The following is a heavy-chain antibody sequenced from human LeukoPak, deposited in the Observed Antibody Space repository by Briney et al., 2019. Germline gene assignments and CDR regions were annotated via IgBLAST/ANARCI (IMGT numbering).Heavy chain of an antibody. J-gene: IGHJ4*02. Sequence: GGSLRLSCSASGFTFSSYAMHWVRRAPGKGLEYVSAISSNGGSTYYADSVEGRFTISRDNSKNTLYLQMSSLRAEDTAVYYCAKDQGSSGWYESNYFDYWGQGTLVTVSS. CDR1: GFTFSSYA. CDR3: AKDQGSSGWYESNYFDY. V-gene: IGHV3-64D*06. CDR2: ISSNGGST. D-gene: IGHD6-19*01.